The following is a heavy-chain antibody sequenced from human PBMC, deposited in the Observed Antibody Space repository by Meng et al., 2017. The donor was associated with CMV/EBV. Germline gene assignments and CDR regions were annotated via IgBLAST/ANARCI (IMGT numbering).Heavy chain of an antibody. CDR1: GFTFSDYY. Sequence: GESLKISCAASGFTFSDYYMSWIRQAPGKGLEWVSYISSSGSTIYYADSVKGRFTISRDNAKNSLYLQMNSLRAEDTAVYYCARDMEPLALVATADYWGQGTLVTVSS. CDR3: ARDMEPLALVATADY. CDR2: ISSSGSTI. D-gene: IGHD1-26*01. V-gene: IGHV3-11*04. J-gene: IGHJ4*02.